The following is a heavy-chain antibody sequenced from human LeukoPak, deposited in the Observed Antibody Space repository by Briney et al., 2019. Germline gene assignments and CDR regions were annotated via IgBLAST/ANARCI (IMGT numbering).Heavy chain of an antibody. CDR2: IRSKAYGGTT. D-gene: IGHD3-3*01. Sequence: GGSLRLSCTASGFTFGDHAMSWFRQAPGKGLEWVGFIRSKAYGGTTEYAASVKGRFTISRDDSKSIAYLQMNSLKTEDTAVYYCTRDSYYDPSWGQGTLVTVSS. V-gene: IGHV3-49*03. CDR1: GFTFGDHA. CDR3: TRDSYYDPS. J-gene: IGHJ4*02.